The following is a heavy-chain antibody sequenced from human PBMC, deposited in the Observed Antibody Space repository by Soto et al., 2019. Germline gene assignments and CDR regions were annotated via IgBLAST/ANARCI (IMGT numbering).Heavy chain of an antibody. CDR2: IYYRGAT. Sequence: SETLSLTCTVSGGSLDSYYWNWIRQSPEKGLEWIAYIYYRGATNYNPSFRSRATISLDTSKNQFSLNLRSVTAADTAVYFCARDNIHGVDVWGQGTTVTVSS. J-gene: IGHJ6*02. CDR3: ARDNIHGVDV. CDR1: GGSLDSYY. V-gene: IGHV4-59*01.